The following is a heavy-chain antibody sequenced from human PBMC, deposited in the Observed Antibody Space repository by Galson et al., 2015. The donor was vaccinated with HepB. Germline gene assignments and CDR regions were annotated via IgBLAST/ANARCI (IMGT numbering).Heavy chain of an antibody. CDR2: INTNTGNP. CDR3: AREVLPQNYDFWSGYYVEY. D-gene: IGHD3-3*01. J-gene: IGHJ4*02. CDR1: GYTFTSYA. Sequence: SVKVSCKASGYTFTSYAMNWVRQAPGQGLEWMGWINTNTGNPTYAQGFTGRFVFSLDTSVSTAYLQISSLKAEDTAVYYCAREVLPQNYDFWSGYYVEYWGQGTLVTVSS. V-gene: IGHV7-4-1*02.